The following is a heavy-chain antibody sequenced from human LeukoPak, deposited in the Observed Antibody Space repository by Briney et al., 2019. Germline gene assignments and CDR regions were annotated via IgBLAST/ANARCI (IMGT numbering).Heavy chain of an antibody. Sequence: GGSLRLSCAASGFTFSNFGTHWVRQAPGKGLEWVANIKQDGSEKYYVDSVKGRFTISRDNAKNSLYLQMNSLRAEDTAVYYCARAPYGGNFFDYWGQGPLVNVSS. CDR3: ARAPYGGNFFDY. D-gene: IGHD4-23*01. CDR2: IKQDGSEK. J-gene: IGHJ4*02. CDR1: GFTFSNFG. V-gene: IGHV3-7*04.